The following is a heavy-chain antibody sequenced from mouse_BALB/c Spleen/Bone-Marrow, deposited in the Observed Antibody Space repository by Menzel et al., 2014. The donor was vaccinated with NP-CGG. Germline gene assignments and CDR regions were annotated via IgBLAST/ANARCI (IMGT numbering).Heavy chain of an antibody. CDR3: TRGGNWDDFDY. J-gene: IGHJ2*01. CDR2: ISSGSSTI. D-gene: IGHD4-1*01. Sequence: EVKLEESGGGLVQPGGSRKLSCAASGFIFSSFGMYWVRQAPEKGLEWVAYISSGSSTIFYADTVKGRFTISRDNPRNTLFLQMTSLRSEDTAMYYCTRGGNWDDFDYWGQGTTLTVSS. CDR1: GFIFSSFG. V-gene: IGHV5-17*02.